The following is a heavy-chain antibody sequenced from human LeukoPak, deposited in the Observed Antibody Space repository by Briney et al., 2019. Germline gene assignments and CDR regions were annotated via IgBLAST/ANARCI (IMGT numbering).Heavy chain of an antibody. CDR2: IYHSGST. CDR3: AGHCSSTSCYGSDY. J-gene: IGHJ4*02. CDR1: GGSISSSSYY. V-gene: IGHV4-39*07. D-gene: IGHD2-2*01. Sequence: SETLSLTCTVSGGSISSSSYYWGWIRQPPGKGLEWIGSIYHSGSTYYNPSLKSRVTISVDRSKNQFSLKLSSVTAADTAVYYCAGHCSSTSCYGSDYWGQGTLVTVSS.